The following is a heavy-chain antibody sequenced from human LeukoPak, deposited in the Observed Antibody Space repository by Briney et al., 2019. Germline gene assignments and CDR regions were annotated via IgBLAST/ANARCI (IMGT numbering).Heavy chain of an antibody. CDR3: ASGRADNWGWAFLVP. D-gene: IGHD7-27*01. J-gene: IGHJ5*02. CDR1: VYTFTDYH. V-gene: IGHV1-2*02. CDR2: ILPDSGAT. Sequence: ASVKVSRKASVYTFTDYHLHWLRQVPGQGLEWMGWILPDSGATNYPQTFVGMVTMTKDTSISTAYMELSTLRSDDTAVYYCASGRADNWGWAFLVPWSQGSLVTVSS.